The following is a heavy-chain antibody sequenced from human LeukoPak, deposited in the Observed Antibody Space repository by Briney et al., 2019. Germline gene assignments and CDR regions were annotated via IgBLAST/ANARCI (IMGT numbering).Heavy chain of an antibody. Sequence: GGSLRLSCAASGFTVSSNYMSWVRQAPGKGLESGSVIYSGGSTYYADSVKGRFTISRDNSKNTLYLQMNSLRAEDTAVYYCARGGGELLGGYYFDYWGQGTLVTVSS. CDR3: ARGGGELLGGYYFDY. J-gene: IGHJ4*02. CDR1: GFTVSSNY. CDR2: IYSGGST. D-gene: IGHD1-26*01. V-gene: IGHV3-66*01.